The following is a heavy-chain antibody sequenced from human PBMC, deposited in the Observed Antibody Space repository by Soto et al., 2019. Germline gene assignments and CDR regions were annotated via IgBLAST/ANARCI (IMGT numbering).Heavy chain of an antibody. CDR1: GGSFSGYY. CDR3: ARLDIVVVPAAINPFDI. V-gene: IGHV4-34*01. CDR2: INHSGST. D-gene: IGHD2-2*01. Sequence: PSETLSLTCAVYGGSFSGYYWSWIRQPPGKGLEWIGEINHSGSTNYNPSLKSRVTISVDTSKNQFSLKLSSVTAADTAVYYCARLDIVVVPAAINPFDIWGQGTMVTVSS. J-gene: IGHJ3*02.